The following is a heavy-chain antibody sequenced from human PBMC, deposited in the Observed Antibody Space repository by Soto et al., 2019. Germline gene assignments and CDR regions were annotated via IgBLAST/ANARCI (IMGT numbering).Heavy chain of an antibody. CDR2: ITPMFGTP. Sequence: SVKVSCKASGGTFSRYTITWVRQAPGQGLEWMGGITPMFGTPNYAQKYQGRVTITADESTSTAYMELSSLRSEDTAMYYCARDGTLYDSSAYYYLYWGQGTLVTVSS. D-gene: IGHD3-22*01. CDR3: ARDGTLYDSSAYYYLY. CDR1: GGTFSRYT. V-gene: IGHV1-69*13. J-gene: IGHJ4*02.